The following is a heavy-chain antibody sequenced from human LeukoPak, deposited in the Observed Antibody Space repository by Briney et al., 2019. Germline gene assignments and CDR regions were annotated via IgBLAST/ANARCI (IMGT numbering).Heavy chain of an antibody. CDR3: ARDLSGIVGPSGFDY. CDR1: GYTFTSYY. Sequence: ASVKVSCRASGYTFTSYYMHWVRQAPGQGLEWMGIINPSGGSTSYAQKFQGRVTMTRDTSASTVYMELSSLRSEDTAVYYCARDLSGIVGPSGFDYWGQGTLVTVSS. D-gene: IGHD1-26*01. J-gene: IGHJ4*02. CDR2: INPSGGST. V-gene: IGHV1-46*01.